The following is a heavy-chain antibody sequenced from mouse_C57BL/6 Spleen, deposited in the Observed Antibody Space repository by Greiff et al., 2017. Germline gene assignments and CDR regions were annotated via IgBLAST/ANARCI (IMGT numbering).Heavy chain of an antibody. J-gene: IGHJ1*03. Sequence: QVQLQQSGAELVRPGASVTLSCKASGYTFTDYEMHWVKQTPVHGLEWIGAIDPETGGTAYNQKFTGKAILTADKSSSTAYMELRSLTSEDSAVYYCTRFRYFDVWGTGTTVTVSS. CDR3: TRFRYFDV. V-gene: IGHV1-15*01. CDR1: GYTFTDYE. CDR2: IDPETGGT.